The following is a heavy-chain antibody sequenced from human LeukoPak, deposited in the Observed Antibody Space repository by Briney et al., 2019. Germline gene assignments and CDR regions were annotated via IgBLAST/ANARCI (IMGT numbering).Heavy chain of an antibody. CDR2: IEQDGSEK. CDR1: GFTFSRYW. CDR3: ARDKEKGGSGSKFDY. Sequence: GGSLRLSCAASGFTFSRYWMSWVRQAPGKGLEWVANIEQDGSEKNYLDSVKGRFTISRDNAKNSLYLQMNSLRAEDTAVYYCARDKEKGGSGSKFDYWGQGTLVTVSS. D-gene: IGHD3-10*01. V-gene: IGHV3-7*01. J-gene: IGHJ4*02.